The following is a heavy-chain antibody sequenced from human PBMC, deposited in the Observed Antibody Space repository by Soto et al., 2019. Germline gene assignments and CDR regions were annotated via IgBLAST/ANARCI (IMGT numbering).Heavy chain of an antibody. CDR3: TRDSYYDFWSGYWEHTYYYYGMDV. D-gene: IGHD3-3*01. CDR2: IRSKAYGGTT. J-gene: IGHJ6*02. CDR1: GFTFGDYA. V-gene: IGHV3-49*04. Sequence: QTGGSLRLSCTASGFTFGDYAMSWVRQAPGKGLEWVGFIRSKAYGGTTEYAASVKGRFTISRDDSKSIAYLQMNSLKTEDTAVYYCTRDSYYDFWSGYWEHTYYYYGMDVWGQGTTVTVSS.